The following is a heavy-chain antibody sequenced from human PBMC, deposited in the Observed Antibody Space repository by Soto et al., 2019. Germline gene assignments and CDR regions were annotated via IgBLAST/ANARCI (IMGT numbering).Heavy chain of an antibody. CDR2: ISYDGSNK. CDR3: ARRRTGTMSGAFDI. J-gene: IGHJ3*02. D-gene: IGHD1-1*01. V-gene: IGHV3-30-3*01. CDR1: GFTFSSYA. Sequence: QVQLVESGGGVVQPGRSLRLSCAASGFTFSSYAMHWVRQAPGKGLEWVAVISYDGSNKYYADSVKGRFTISRDNSKNTLYLQMNSLRAEDTAVYYCARRRTGTMSGAFDIWGQGTMVTVSS.